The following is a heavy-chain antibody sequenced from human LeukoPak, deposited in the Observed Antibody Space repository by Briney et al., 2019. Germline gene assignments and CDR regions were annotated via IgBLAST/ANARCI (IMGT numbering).Heavy chain of an antibody. D-gene: IGHD3-22*01. V-gene: IGHV1-2*02. CDR1: GYTFSDYN. J-gene: IGHJ5*02. Sequence: ASVKVSCKASGYTFSDYNTHWVRQAPGQGLEWMGWINPITGGTEYARKFQGRVTMMTDTSINTAYMEISSLRSDDTAVYYCARASGHYDSSGYFDNWGQGTLVTVSS. CDR3: ARASGHYDSSGYFDN. CDR2: INPITGGT.